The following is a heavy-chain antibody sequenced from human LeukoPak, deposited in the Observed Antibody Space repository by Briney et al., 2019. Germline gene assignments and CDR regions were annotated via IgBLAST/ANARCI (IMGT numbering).Heavy chain of an antibody. D-gene: IGHD1-26*01. CDR2: IYYSGNT. J-gene: IGHJ3*01. CDR1: SSSISNYY. V-gene: IGHV4-59*08. Sequence: SETLSLTCTVSSSSISNYYWTWIRQSPGKGRQWIGNIYYSGNTNYNPSLKSRVSISVDTSRNQFSLTLTSVTAADTAVYYCATSVRPYGSKNGFDVWGQGTIVTVSS. CDR3: ATSVRPYGSKNGFDV.